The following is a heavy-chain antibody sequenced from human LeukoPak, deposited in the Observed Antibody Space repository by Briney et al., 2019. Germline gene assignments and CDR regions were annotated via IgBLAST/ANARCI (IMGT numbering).Heavy chain of an antibody. CDR1: GGTFSSYA. D-gene: IGHD2-21*02. Sequence: SVKVSCKASGGTFSSYAISWVRQAPGQGLEWMGGIIPIFGTANYAQKFQGRVTITADKSTSTAYMELSSLRSEDTAMYYCARTVVVTAEHAFDIWGQGTMVTVSS. J-gene: IGHJ3*02. CDR3: ARTVVVTAEHAFDI. CDR2: IIPIFGTA. V-gene: IGHV1-69*06.